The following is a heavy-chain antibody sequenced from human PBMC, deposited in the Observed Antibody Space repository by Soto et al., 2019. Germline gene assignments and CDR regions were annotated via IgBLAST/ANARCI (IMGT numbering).Heavy chain of an antibody. V-gene: IGHV3-30*18. CDR3: AKDFDPEGAAYSFAY. CDR2: IPYDGGDK. D-gene: IGHD1-26*01. CDR1: GFTFTRYG. Sequence: QVQLVESGGGVVQPGRSLRLSCAASGFTFTRYGMHWVRQAPGKGLEWVAVIPYDGGDKHYADSVKGRFTISRDNSKNTRSLQMNSLSADDTAVYYCAKDFDPEGAAYSFAYWGQGTLVTVSS. J-gene: IGHJ4*02.